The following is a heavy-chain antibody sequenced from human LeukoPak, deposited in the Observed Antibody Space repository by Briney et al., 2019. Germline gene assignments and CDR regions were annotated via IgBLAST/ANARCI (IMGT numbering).Heavy chain of an antibody. D-gene: IGHD4-17*01. V-gene: IGHV3-7*01. Sequence: GGSLRLSCAASGFTFRRHWMSWVRQAPGKGPEWVAHIKQDGTEYYVDSVKGRFIISRDNAKNSLYLQMNSPRAEDTAVYTCVRGPDYGDRLDYFDNWGQGTLVTVSS. CDR2: IKQDGTE. J-gene: IGHJ4*02. CDR1: GFTFRRHW. CDR3: VRGPDYGDRLDYFDN.